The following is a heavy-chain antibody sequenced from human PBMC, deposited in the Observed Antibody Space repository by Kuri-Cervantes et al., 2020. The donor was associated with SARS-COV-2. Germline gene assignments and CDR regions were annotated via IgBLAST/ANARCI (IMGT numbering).Heavy chain of an antibody. CDR1: GGSISSSSYY. J-gene: IGHJ3*02. Sequence: SETLSLTCTVSGGSISSSSYYWGWIRQPPGKGLEWIGSIYYSGSTYYNPSLKSRVTISVDTSKNQFSLKLSSVAAADTAVYYCTRDPGERYVVDIDACDIWGQGTMVTVSS. CDR3: TRDPGERYVVDIDACDI. V-gene: IGHV4-39*07. D-gene: IGHD2-15*01. CDR2: IYYSGST.